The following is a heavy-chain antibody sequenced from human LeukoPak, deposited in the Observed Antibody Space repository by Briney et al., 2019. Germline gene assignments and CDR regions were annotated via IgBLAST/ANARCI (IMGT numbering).Heavy chain of an antibody. D-gene: IGHD3-16*02. Sequence: ASVKVSCKASGYTFTSYGISWVRQAPGQGLEWMAWISAYNGNTNYAQKLQGRVTMTTDTSTSTAYMELRSLRSDDTAVYYCASSRYDYVWGSYRPTRFDYWGQGTLVTVSS. CDR2: ISAYNGNT. V-gene: IGHV1-18*01. CDR3: ASSRYDYVWGSYRPTRFDY. J-gene: IGHJ4*02. CDR1: GYTFTSYG.